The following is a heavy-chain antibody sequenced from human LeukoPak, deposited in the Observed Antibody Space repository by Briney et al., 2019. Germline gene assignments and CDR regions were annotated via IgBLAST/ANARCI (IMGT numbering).Heavy chain of an antibody. J-gene: IGHJ4*02. V-gene: IGHV3-74*01. Sequence: GGSLRLSCVVSEFTFSNNWLYWVRQAPGKGLVWVSRISSDGSSTDFADSVKGRFTISRDSAKNTLYLQMNSLRAEDTAVYCCVRAWDYWGQGTLVTVSS. CDR2: ISSDGSST. CDR3: VRAWDY. CDR1: EFTFSNNW.